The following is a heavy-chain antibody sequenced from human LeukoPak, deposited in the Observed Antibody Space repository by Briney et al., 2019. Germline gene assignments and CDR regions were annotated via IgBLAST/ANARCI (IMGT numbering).Heavy chain of an antibody. CDR2: INSDGSST. Sequence: GGSLRLSCAASGFTFSSYWMHWVRQAPGKGLVWVSRINSDGSSTSYADSVKGRFTISRDNAKNTLYLQMNSPRAEDTAVYYCARGPQYYYDSSGYNWFDPWGQGTLVTVSS. J-gene: IGHJ5*02. CDR1: GFTFSSYW. CDR3: ARGPQYYYDSSGYNWFDP. D-gene: IGHD3-22*01. V-gene: IGHV3-74*01.